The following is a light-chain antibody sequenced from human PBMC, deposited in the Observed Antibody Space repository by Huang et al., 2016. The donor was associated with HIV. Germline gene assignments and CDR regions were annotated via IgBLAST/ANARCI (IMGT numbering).Light chain of an antibody. CDR3: QQSYSVPLT. CDR2: AET. V-gene: IGKV1-39*01. Sequence: DIQMNQSPSSLSASVGDRVTITCRTSQIIDTYLNWYQQKPGKAPKFLIYAETSLQSGVPSRFSGSGSGTEFTLTISGLQPEDSATYYCQQSYSVPLTFGGGTKVEIK. CDR1: QIIDTY. J-gene: IGKJ4*01.